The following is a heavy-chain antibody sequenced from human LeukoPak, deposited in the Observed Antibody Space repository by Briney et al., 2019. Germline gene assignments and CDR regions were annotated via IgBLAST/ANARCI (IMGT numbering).Heavy chain of an antibody. CDR1: GGSISSGGYY. CDR2: IYYSGST. J-gene: IGHJ4*02. CDR3: ARGIRSPRVCLDY. V-gene: IGHV4-31*03. D-gene: IGHD5-18*01. Sequence: SETLSLTCTLSGGSISSGGYYSSWIRQHPGECLEWVGYIYYSGSTYYNPSLKTRVTISVDTSKNQFSLKLSSVTAGDTAVYYCARGIRSPRVCLDYWGQGTLVPVSS.